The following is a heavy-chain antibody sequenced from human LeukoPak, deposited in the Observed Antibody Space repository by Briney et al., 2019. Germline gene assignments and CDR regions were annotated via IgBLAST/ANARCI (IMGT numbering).Heavy chain of an antibody. J-gene: IGHJ4*02. CDR2: ISVSAGTT. CDR1: GFTFSSYA. D-gene: IGHD6-19*01. Sequence: PGGSLRLSCAASGFTFSSYAMSWVRQAPGKGLEWVSGISVSAGTTYYADSVKGRFTISRDNSRNTLFLQMNSLRADDTAVYFCAKEGGSGWSYFDYWGRGTLVTVSS. CDR3: AKEGGSGWSYFDY. V-gene: IGHV3-23*01.